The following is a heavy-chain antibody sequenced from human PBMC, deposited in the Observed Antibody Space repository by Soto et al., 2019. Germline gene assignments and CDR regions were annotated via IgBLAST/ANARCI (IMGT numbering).Heavy chain of an antibody. D-gene: IGHD2-21*01. CDR1: GFTFSSYE. CDR2: ISSRGTTI. J-gene: IGHJ4*02. V-gene: IGHV3-48*03. CDR3: ARSRFGGDDF. Sequence: EVQLVESGGGLVQPGGSLRLSCAASGFTFSSYEMNWVRQAPGKGLQWVSYISSRGTTIHYADSVKGRFTISRDNAKDSLYLHMNTLRAEDTAIYYCARSRFGGDDFWGQGTLVTVSS.